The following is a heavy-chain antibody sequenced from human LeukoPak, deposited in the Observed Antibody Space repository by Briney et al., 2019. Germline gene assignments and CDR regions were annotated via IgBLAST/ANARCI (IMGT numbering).Heavy chain of an antibody. CDR3: AKDNRRHYTRGPNPDSLH. CDR2: ISWNSGSI. J-gene: IGHJ4*02. Sequence: GGSLRLSCAGSGFIFNNYAMHWVRQPPGKGLEWVSGISWNSGSIDYADSVKGRFTISRDNAKNSLYLQMNSLRVEDTAFYYCAKDNRRHYTRGPNPDSLHWGQGALVTVSS. D-gene: IGHD2-2*02. CDR1: GFIFNNYA. V-gene: IGHV3-9*01.